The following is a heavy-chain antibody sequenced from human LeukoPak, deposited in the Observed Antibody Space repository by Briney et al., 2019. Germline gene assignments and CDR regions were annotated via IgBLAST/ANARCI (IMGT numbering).Heavy chain of an antibody. J-gene: IGHJ4*02. CDR1: GFNFRGYG. D-gene: IGHD2-21*02. CDR2: ILYDGSNK. CDR3: ARVCGGDCYSVPYFDY. V-gene: IGHV3-30*12. Sequence: GGSLRLSCAASGFNFRGYGMHWVRQAPGKGLEWVAVILYDGSNKYNADSVKGRFTISRDNAKNSLYLQMNSLRAEDTAVYYCARVCGGDCYSVPYFDYWGQGTLVTVSS.